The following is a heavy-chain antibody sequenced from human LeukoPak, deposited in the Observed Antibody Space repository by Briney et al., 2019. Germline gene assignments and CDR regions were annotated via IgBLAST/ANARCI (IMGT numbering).Heavy chain of an antibody. D-gene: IGHD3-9*01. J-gene: IGHJ4*02. CDR1: GYTLTELS. CDR2: FDPEDGET. Sequence: ASVKVSCKVSGYTLTELSIHWVRQAPGKGLEWMGGFDPEDGETVYAQKFQGRATMTEDTSTDTVYMELSSLRSEDTAVYYCATDLRYDILTGSFDYWGQGTLVTVSS. CDR3: ATDLRYDILTGSFDY. V-gene: IGHV1-24*01.